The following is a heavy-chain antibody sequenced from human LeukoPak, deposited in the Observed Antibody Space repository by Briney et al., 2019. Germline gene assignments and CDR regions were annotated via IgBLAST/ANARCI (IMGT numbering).Heavy chain of an antibody. D-gene: IGHD2-2*01. CDR1: GGSFSAYY. CDR2: INHSGST. J-gene: IGHJ4*02. V-gene: IGHV4-34*01. Sequence: PSETLSLTCAVYGGSFSAYYWSWVRQPPGKGLEWIGEINHSGSTNYNPSLKSRVTISVDTSKNQFSLKVRSVTAADTAIYYCARRLHQLPIDYWGQGTLVTVSS. CDR3: ARRLHQLPIDY.